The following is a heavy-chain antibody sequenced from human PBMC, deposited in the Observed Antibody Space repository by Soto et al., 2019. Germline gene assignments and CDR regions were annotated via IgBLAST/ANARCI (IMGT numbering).Heavy chain of an antibody. CDR2: ISSSSSYT. V-gene: IGHV3-11*06. J-gene: IGHJ6*02. D-gene: IGHD3-10*01. CDR1: GFTFSDYY. CDR3: ASLGAMVRGVIMFYYYGMDV. Sequence: GGSLRLSCAASGFTFSDYYMSWIRQAPGKGLEWVSYISSSSSYTNYADSVKGRFTISRDNAKNSLYLQMNSLRAEDTAVYYCASLGAMVRGVIMFYYYGMDVWGQGTTVTVSS.